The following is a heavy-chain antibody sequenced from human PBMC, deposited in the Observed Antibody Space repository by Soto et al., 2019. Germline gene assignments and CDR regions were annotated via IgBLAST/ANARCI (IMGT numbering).Heavy chain of an antibody. J-gene: IGHJ6*02. Sequence: GGSLRLSCAASGFTFSSYDMHWVRQATGKGLEWVSAIGTAGDTYYPGSVKGRYTISRENAKNSLYLQMNSLRAGDTAVYYCARAPPVHRRDYYYGMDVWGQGTTVTVSS. CDR1: GFTFSSYD. D-gene: IGHD1-1*01. CDR2: IGTAGDT. V-gene: IGHV3-13*01. CDR3: ARAPPVHRRDYYYGMDV.